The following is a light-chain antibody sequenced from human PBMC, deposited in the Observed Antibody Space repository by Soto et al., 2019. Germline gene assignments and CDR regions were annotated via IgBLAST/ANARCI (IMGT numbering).Light chain of an antibody. CDR3: LIFHGGAQV. J-gene: IGLJ2*01. V-gene: IGLV7-43*01. Sequence: QAVVPQEHSLTGSPAVAVSLTFASSTGAVTRIYDPNWFQQKPVQAPRAMIYITNNKHSWTRARFSGSLLGGKAALTLSGVQSEDEDEYYCLIFHGGAQVFGGGTKLTVL. CDR2: ITN. CDR1: TGAVTRIYD.